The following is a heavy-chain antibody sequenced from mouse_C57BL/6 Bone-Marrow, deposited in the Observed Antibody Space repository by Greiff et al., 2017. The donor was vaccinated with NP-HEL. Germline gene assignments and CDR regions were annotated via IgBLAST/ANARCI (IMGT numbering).Heavy chain of an antibody. D-gene: IGHD2-3*01. CDR2: IYPGSGST. Sequence: QVQLQQPGAELVKPGASVKMSCKASGYTFTSYWITWVKQRPGQGLEWIGDIYPGSGSTNYNEKFKSKATLTVDTSASTAYMHLSSLTSEDSAVYYCARDDGYYLDYWGQGTTLTVSS. J-gene: IGHJ2*01. CDR1: GYTFTSYW. CDR3: ARDDGYYLDY. V-gene: IGHV1-55*01.